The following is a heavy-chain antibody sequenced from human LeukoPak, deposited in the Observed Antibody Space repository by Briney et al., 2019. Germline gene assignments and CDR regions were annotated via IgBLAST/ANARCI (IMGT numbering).Heavy chain of an antibody. CDR3: AREPMTGDYADY. CDR2: IYTSGST. Sequence: SGTLSLTCTVSGGSISSYYWSWIRQPAGKGLEWIGRIYTSGSTNYNPSLKSRVTMSVDTSKKQLSLKLSSVAAADTAVYYCAREPMTGDYADYWGQGTLVTVSS. J-gene: IGHJ4*02. CDR1: GGSISSYY. D-gene: IGHD1-14*01. V-gene: IGHV4-4*07.